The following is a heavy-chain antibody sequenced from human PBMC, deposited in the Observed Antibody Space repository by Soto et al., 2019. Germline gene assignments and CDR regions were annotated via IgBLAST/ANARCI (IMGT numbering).Heavy chain of an antibody. CDR2: IYHSGST. J-gene: IGHJ4*02. V-gene: IGHV4-30-2*01. Sequence: PSETLSLTCAVSGGSISSGGYSWSWIRQPPGKGLEWIGYIYHSGSTYYNPSLKSRVTISVDRSKNQFSLKLSSVTAADTAVYYWASGQRRVRNYGGRGTLVPVSS. CDR3: ASGQRRVRNY. CDR1: GGSISSGGYS. D-gene: IGHD6-13*01.